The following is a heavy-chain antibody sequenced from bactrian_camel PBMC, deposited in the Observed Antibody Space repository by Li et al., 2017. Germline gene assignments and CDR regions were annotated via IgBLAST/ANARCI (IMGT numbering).Heavy chain of an antibody. CDR1: GFRFRSFD. D-gene: IGHD6*01. Sequence: VQLVESGGGLVEAGGSLRLSCVGSGFRFRSFDMSWIRQAPGNECDLVSTINSDGSTYYADSVKGRFAISRDNAKNTVYLQMNTLKREDTAVYYCAAHLPSLGGGWFQSCPPPWARAWSSLGFWGQGTQVTVS. V-gene: IGHV3S40*01. CDR2: INSDGST. J-gene: IGHJ6*01. CDR3: AAHLPSLGGGWFQSCPPPWARAWSSLGF.